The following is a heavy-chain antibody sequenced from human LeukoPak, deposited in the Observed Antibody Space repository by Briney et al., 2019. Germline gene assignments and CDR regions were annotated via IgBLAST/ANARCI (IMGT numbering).Heavy chain of an antibody. CDR1: GDSTNDYT. CDR2: IYYSGRT. D-gene: IGHD4-17*01. Sequence: SETLSLICTISGDSTNDYTWSWIRQHPGKGLEWIGYIYYSGRTYYTPSLKSRVTISVDTSKNQFSLKLSSVTAADTAVYYCARGAVTSHWYFDLWGRGTLVTVSS. CDR3: ARGAVTSHWYFDL. V-gene: IGHV4-31*03. J-gene: IGHJ2*01.